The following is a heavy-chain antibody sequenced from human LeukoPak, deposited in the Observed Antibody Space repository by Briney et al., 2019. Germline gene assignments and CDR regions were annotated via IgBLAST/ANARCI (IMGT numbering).Heavy chain of an antibody. V-gene: IGHV1-2*02. CDR2: INPNSGGT. J-gene: IGHJ5*02. CDR3: ARARYCSSTSCSQQGINWFDP. D-gene: IGHD2-2*01. Sequence: ASVKVSCKASRYTFTGYYMHWVRQAPGQGLEWMGWINPNSGGTNYAQKFQGRVTMTRDTSISTAYMELSRLRSDDTAVYYCARARYCSSTSCSQQGINWFDPWGQGTLVTVSS. CDR1: RYTFTGYY.